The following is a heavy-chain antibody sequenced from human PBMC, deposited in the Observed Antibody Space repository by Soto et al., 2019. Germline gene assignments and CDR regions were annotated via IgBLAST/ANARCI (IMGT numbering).Heavy chain of an antibody. D-gene: IGHD3-10*01. CDR1: GFTFSSYA. CDR2: ISGSGGST. J-gene: IGHJ6*02. CDR3: AKEWFGELLVGLRFGMYV. V-gene: IGHV3-23*01. Sequence: EVQLLESGGGLVQPGGSLRLSCAASGFTFSSYAMSWVRQAPGKGLEWVSAISGSGGSTYYADSVKGRFTISRDNSKNTLYLQMNSLRAEDTAVYYCAKEWFGELLVGLRFGMYVWGQGTTVTVSS.